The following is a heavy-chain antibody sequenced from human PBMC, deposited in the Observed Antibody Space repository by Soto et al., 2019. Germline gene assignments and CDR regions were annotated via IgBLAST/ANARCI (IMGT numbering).Heavy chain of an antibody. CDR3: AREREGIAAAGTGGYDP. D-gene: IGHD6-13*01. J-gene: IGHJ5*02. CDR2: ISYDGSNK. V-gene: IGHV3-30-3*01. Sequence: QVQLVESGGGVVQPGRSLSLSCAASGVTFSSYAMHWVRQAPGKGLEWVAVISYDGSNKYYADSVKGRFTISSDNSKNTLDLQMNSLRAEYTDVYYCAREREGIAAAGTGGYDPWGQGTLVTVSS. CDR1: GVTFSSYA.